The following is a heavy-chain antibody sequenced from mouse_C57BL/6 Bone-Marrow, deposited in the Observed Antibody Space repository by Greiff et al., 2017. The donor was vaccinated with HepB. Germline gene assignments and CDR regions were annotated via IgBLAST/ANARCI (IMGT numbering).Heavy chain of an antibody. J-gene: IGHJ3*01. CDR2: IHPNSGST. V-gene: IGHV1-64*01. CDR3: APNYYGTWFAY. Sequence: VHLVESGAELVKPGASVKLSCKASGYTFTSYWMHWVKQRPGQGLEWIGMIHPNSGSTNYNEKFKSKATLTVDKSSSTAYMQLSSLTSEDSAVYYCAPNYYGTWFAYWGQGTLVTVSA. D-gene: IGHD1-1*01. CDR1: GYTFTSYW.